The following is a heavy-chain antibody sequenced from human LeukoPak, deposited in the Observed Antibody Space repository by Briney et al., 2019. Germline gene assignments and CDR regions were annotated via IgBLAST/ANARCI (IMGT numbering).Heavy chain of an antibody. V-gene: IGHV4-34*01. CDR1: GGSFSGYY. Sequence: PSETLSLTCVVYGGSFSGYYWSWIRQPPGKGLEWIGEINHSGSTNYNPSLKSRVTISVDTSKNQFSLKLSSVTAADTAVYYCARLIVRGVADAFYIWGQGTMVTVSS. D-gene: IGHD3-10*02. CDR2: INHSGST. J-gene: IGHJ3*02. CDR3: ARLIVRGVADAFYI.